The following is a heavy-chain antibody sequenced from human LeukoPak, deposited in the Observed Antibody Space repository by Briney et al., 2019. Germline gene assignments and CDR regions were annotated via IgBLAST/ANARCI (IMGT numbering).Heavy chain of an antibody. CDR1: GFSFSNCW. CDR2: IKQDGSEK. Sequence: GGSLRLSCVAPGFSFSNCWMGWVRQAPGKGLEWVANIKQDGSEKYYVDSVKGRFTISRDNAKNSLYLQMNSLSAEDTAVYYCAGVRDASGSYYPYWGQGTLVTVSS. J-gene: IGHJ4*02. CDR3: AGVRDASGSYYPY. V-gene: IGHV3-7*04. D-gene: IGHD3-10*01.